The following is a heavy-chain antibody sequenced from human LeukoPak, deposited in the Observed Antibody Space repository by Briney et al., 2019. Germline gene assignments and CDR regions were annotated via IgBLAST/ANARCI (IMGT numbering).Heavy chain of an antibody. Sequence: ASVKVSCKASGYTFTGYYMHWVRQAPGQGLEWMGWINPNSGGTNYAQKFQGRVTMTRDTSISTAYMELSRLRSDDAAVYYCARRAGAYSHPYDYWGQGTLVTVSS. CDR1: GYTFTGYY. CDR2: INPNSGGT. CDR3: ARRAGAYSHPYDY. J-gene: IGHJ4*02. V-gene: IGHV1-2*02. D-gene: IGHD4/OR15-4a*01.